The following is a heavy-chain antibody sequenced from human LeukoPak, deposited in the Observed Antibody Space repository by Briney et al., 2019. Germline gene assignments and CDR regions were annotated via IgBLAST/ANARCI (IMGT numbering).Heavy chain of an antibody. J-gene: IGHJ4*02. CDR2: IYYSGST. Sequence: PSETLSLTCTVSGGSISSSSYYWGWIRQPPGKGLEWIGTIYYSGSTYYNPSLKSRVTISVDTSKNQFSLKLSSVTTADTAVYYCARHEAGGSGPFDYWGQGTLVTVSS. CDR3: ARHEAGGSGPFDY. CDR1: GGSISSSSYY. D-gene: IGHD3-10*01. V-gene: IGHV4-39*01.